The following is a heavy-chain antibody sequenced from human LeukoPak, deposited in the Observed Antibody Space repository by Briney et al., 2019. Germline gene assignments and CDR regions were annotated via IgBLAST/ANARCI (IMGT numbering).Heavy chain of an antibody. CDR3: ARAYGSGSYYMGYYYYMDV. CDR2: INSDGSST. V-gene: IGHV3-74*01. J-gene: IGHJ6*03. D-gene: IGHD3-10*01. CDR1: GFTFSSYW. Sequence: GGSLRLSCAASGFTFSSYWMHWVRQAPGKGLVWVSRINSDGSSTSYADSVKGRFTTSRDNAKNTLYLQMNSLRAEDTAVYYCARAYGSGSYYMGYYYYMDVWGKGTTVTVSS.